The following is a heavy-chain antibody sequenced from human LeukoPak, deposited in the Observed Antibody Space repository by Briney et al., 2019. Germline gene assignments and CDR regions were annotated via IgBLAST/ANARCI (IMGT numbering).Heavy chain of an antibody. D-gene: IGHD2-2*01. CDR3: ARAARGFVVVPAAVYNWFDP. V-gene: IGHV4-34*01. CDR1: GGSFSGYY. Sequence: SETLSLTCSVYGGSFSGYYWSWIRPPPGKGRGWVGEINHSGRTNYHPSLKGRVNISVDTSKNQFSLKLSSVTAADTAVYYCARAARGFVVVPAAVYNWFDPWGQGTLVTVSS. CDR2: INHSGRT. J-gene: IGHJ5*02.